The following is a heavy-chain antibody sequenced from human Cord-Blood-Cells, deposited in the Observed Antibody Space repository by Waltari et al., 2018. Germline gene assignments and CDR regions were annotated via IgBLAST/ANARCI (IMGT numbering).Heavy chain of an antibody. V-gene: IGHV3-43D*04. D-gene: IGHD5-12*01. J-gene: IGHJ1*01. CDR2: ISWDGGST. CDR1: AFPSVYIH. Sequence: VQLLESGGGVVQPGGSLRPPSAAPAFPSVYIHMHWVRHFPGKGLEWVSLISWDGGSTYYADSVKGRFTISIDNSKNSLYLQMNSLRAEDTALYYCAKDIGSGYDVGYFQHWGQGTLVTVSS. CDR3: AKDIGSGYDVGYFQH.